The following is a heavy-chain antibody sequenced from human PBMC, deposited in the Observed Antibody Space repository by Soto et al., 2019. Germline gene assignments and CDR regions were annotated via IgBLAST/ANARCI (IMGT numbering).Heavy chain of an antibody. D-gene: IGHD2-15*01. J-gene: IGHJ4*02. V-gene: IGHV3-15*07. CDR3: TKKLRVGYCSGGSCY. CDR1: GFTFSNAW. CDR2: IKSKTDGGTT. Sequence: EVQLVESGGGLVKPGGSLRLSCAASGFTFSNAWMNWVRQAPGKGLEWVGRIKSKTDGGTTDYAAPVKGRFTISRDDSKNTLYLQMNRLKNEETAVYYCTKKLRVGYCSGGSCYWGQGTLVTVSS.